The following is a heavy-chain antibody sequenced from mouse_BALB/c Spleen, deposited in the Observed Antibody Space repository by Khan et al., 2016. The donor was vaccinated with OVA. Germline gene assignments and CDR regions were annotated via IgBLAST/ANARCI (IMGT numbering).Heavy chain of an antibody. Sequence: VQLKQSGPGLVAPSQSLSITCTISGFSLTNYGVHWVRQPPGKGLEWLVVIWSDGSTTYNSALKSRLSISKDNSKSQVFLKMNSLQTDDTAMYYCARQPYYHYYIMYYWGQGTSVTVSS. CDR1: GFSLTNYG. V-gene: IGHV2-6-1*01. J-gene: IGHJ4*01. CDR2: IWSDGST. D-gene: IGHD2-10*01. CDR3: ARQPYYHYYIMYY.